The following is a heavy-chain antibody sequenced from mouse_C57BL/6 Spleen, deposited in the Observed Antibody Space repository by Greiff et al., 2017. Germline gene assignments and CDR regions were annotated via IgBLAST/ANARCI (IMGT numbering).Heavy chain of an antibody. J-gene: IGHJ1*03. CDR2: IYPRSGNT. CDR3: ARRITTVVATNGYFDV. Sequence: VQLQQSGAELARPGASVKLSCKASGYTFTSYGISWVKQRTGQGLEWIGEIYPRSGNTYYHEKFKGKAPLTADKSSSTAYMELRSLTSEASAVYFCARRITTVVATNGYFDVWGTGTTVTVSS. V-gene: IGHV1-81*01. D-gene: IGHD1-1*01. CDR1: GYTFTSYG.